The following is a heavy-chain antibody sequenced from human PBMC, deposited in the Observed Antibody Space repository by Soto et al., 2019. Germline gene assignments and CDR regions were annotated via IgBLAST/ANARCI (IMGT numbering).Heavy chain of an antibody. J-gene: IGHJ4*02. CDR1: GGSISSSSYY. CDR2: IYYSGST. D-gene: IGHD7-27*01. V-gene: IGHV4-39*02. Sequence: SETLSLTCTVSGGSISSSSYYWGWIRQPPGKGLECIGSIYYSGSTYYNPSLKSRVTISVDTSKNQFSLKLSSVTAADTAVYYCARETLTGTDWGQGTLVTVSS. CDR3: ARETLTGTD.